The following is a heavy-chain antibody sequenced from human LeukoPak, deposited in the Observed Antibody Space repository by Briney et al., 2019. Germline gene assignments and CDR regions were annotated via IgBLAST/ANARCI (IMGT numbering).Heavy chain of an antibody. J-gene: IGHJ4*02. Sequence: PSETLSLTCTVSGGSISSSSYYWGWIRQPPGKGLEWIGSVYYSGSTYYNPSLKSRVTISVDTSKNQLSLKLSSVTAADTAVYYCARDPNYYDSSGYYSDYWGQGTLVTVSS. CDR2: VYYSGST. V-gene: IGHV4-39*07. D-gene: IGHD3-22*01. CDR3: ARDPNYYDSSGYYSDY. CDR1: GGSISSSSYY.